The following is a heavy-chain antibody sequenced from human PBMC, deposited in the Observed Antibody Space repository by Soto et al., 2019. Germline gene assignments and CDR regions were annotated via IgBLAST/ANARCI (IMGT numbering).Heavy chain of an antibody. CDR1: GLTFSTYE. J-gene: IGHJ4*02. CDR2: ISSSGNST. Sequence: EGQLVESGGGLVQPGGSLRLSCAASGLTFSTYEMNWVRQAPGKGLEWVSYISSSGNSTYYADSVKGRFSISRDNAKNSLYLEMNRLRPEDTALYYCARGGNRWGQGALVTVSS. CDR3: ARGGNR. V-gene: IGHV3-48*03. D-gene: IGHD3-16*01.